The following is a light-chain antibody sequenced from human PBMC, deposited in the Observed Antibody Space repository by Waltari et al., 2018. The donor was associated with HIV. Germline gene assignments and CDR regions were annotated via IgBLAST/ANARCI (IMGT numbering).Light chain of an antibody. Sequence: QSALTQPASVSGSPGPSITIPCTGSSTDFRFYKLFSWYQQLPGKTTQLIIYAVHSRPSGVSYRFSGSKSGNSASLTISDLQAEDEAEYFCNSYRRSDTVVFGGGTKLTVL. CDR3: NSYRRSDTVV. V-gene: IGLV2-14*03. J-gene: IGLJ2*01. CDR1: STDFRFYKL. CDR2: AVH.